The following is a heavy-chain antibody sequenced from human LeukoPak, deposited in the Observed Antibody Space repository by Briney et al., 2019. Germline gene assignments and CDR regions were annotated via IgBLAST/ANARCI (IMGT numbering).Heavy chain of an antibody. D-gene: IGHD2-15*01. V-gene: IGHV4-38-2*02. CDR3: ARNSCPSGTCYDNRGYFDY. Sequence: SETLSLTCTVSGYSISSGYYWGWIRQPPGKGLEWIGTIYHSGSTYYNPSLKSRVTISVDTSKNQFSLKLSSVTAADTAVYYCARNSCPSGTCYDNRGYFDYWGQGTLVTVSS. J-gene: IGHJ4*02. CDR1: GYSISSGYY. CDR2: IYHSGST.